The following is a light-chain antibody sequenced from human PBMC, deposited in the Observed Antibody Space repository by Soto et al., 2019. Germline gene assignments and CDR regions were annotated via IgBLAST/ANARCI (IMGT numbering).Light chain of an antibody. Sequence: EIVMTQSPATLSVSPGERATLSCRASQSVGSNLAWYQQKPGQAPRLLIYGASTRATGIPARFSSSGSGTEFTLTISSLQSEDFAIYFCQQYNNRPPDRTFGQGPKVEIK. J-gene: IGKJ1*01. CDR1: QSVGSN. V-gene: IGKV3-15*01. CDR2: GAS. CDR3: QQYNNRPPDRT.